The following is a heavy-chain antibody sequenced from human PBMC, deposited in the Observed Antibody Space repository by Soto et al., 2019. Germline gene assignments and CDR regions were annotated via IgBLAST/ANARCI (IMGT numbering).Heavy chain of an antibody. CDR1: GGTFSSYA. CDR2: IIPIFGTA. J-gene: IGHJ2*01. CDR3: ARDPSDGFEVGNWYFCL. D-gene: IGHD2-15*01. Sequence: QVQLVQSGAEVKKPGSSVKVSCKASGGTFSSYAIRWVRQAPGQGLEWMGGIIPIFGTANYAQKFQGRVTITADEHTSTAYVEMSRLRLDETDVYYCARDPSDGFEVGNWYFCLWGRGTLVTGSP. V-gene: IGHV1-69*12.